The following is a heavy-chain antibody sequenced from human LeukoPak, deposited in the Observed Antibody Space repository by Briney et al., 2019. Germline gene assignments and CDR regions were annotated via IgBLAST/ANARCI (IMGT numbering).Heavy chain of an antibody. CDR3: AKDLDYGGNIDFDY. CDR2: ISGSGGST. D-gene: IGHD4-23*01. CDR1: GFTFGDYA. J-gene: IGHJ4*02. Sequence: GGSLRLSCTASGFTFGDYAMSWVRQAPGKGLEWVSAISGSGGSTYYADSVKGRFTISRDNSKNTLYLQMNSLRAEDTAVYYCAKDLDYGGNIDFDYWGQGTLVTVSS. V-gene: IGHV3-23*01.